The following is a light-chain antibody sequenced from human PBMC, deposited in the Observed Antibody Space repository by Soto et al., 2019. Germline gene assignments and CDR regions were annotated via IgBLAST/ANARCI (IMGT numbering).Light chain of an antibody. Sequence: EIVMTQSPATLSVSPGERATLSCRASQSVSSDLAWYRQKPGQTPRLLIYGASDRATGIPDRFSGSGSGTDFTLTISRLEPEDFAVYYCQQYHSSPVTFGQGTKVDIK. V-gene: IGKV3-20*01. J-gene: IGKJ1*01. CDR3: QQYHSSPVT. CDR2: GAS. CDR1: QSVSSD.